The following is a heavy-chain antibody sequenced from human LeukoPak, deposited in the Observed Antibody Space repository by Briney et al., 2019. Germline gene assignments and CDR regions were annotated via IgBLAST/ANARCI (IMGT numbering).Heavy chain of an antibody. V-gene: IGHV3-48*02. Sequence: GGSLRLSCAASGFTFSSYSMNWVRQAPGKGLEWVSYISSSSGTIYYADSVKGRFTISRDNAKNSLYLQMNSLRDEDTAVYYCARATTSDSSGYYYSYYYYGMDVWGQGTTVTVSS. CDR1: GFTFSSYS. CDR2: ISSSSGTI. J-gene: IGHJ6*02. D-gene: IGHD3-22*01. CDR3: ARATTSDSSGYYYSYYYYGMDV.